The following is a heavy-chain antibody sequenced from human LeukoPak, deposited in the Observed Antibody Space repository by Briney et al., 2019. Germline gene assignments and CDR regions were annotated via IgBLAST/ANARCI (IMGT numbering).Heavy chain of an antibody. V-gene: IGHV1-8*01. J-gene: IGHJ3*02. CDR3: AKARQFRLADAFDI. CDR2: MNPKSGNT. D-gene: IGHD3-16*01. CDR1: GYTFSTYD. Sequence: ASVKVSCKAAGYTFSTYDISWVRQATGQGLEWMGWMNPKSGNTLYAQKFQGRVTMTRNTSISTAYMELSSVRSEDTAVYYCAKARQFRLADAFDIWGQGTMVTVSS.